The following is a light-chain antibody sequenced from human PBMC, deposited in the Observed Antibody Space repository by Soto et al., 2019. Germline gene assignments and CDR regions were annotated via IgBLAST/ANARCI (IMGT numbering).Light chain of an antibody. Sequence: EIVLTQSPATLSLSPGERATLSCRASQSVSSYLAWYQQKPGQAPRLLIYDASNRATGIPARFSGSGSGTDFTLTISSLVPEDFAVYYCQQRSNWPALSFGGGTKVEI. CDR3: QQRSNWPALS. CDR1: QSVSSY. J-gene: IGKJ4*01. V-gene: IGKV3-11*01. CDR2: DAS.